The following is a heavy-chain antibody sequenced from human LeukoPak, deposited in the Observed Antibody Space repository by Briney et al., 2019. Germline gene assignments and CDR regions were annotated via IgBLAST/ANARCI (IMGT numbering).Heavy chain of an antibody. CDR3: ASDYWGPAH. CDR2: ISGGGGST. Sequence: PGGSLRLSCAASGFTFTNYAMSWVRQAPGKGLEWVSGISGGGGSTYYADSVKGRFTISRDNAKNTLYLQMHSLRVEDTAVYYCASDYWGPAHWGQGTLVTVSS. V-gene: IGHV3-23*01. D-gene: IGHD4-17*01. CDR1: GFTFTNYA. J-gene: IGHJ4*02.